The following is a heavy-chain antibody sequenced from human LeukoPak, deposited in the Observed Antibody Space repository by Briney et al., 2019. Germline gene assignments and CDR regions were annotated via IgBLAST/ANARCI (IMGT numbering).Heavy chain of an antibody. CDR1: GFTFSSYA. J-gene: IGHJ5*02. V-gene: IGHV3-23*01. D-gene: IGHD2-15*01. CDR2: ISGSGGST. Sequence: GGSLRLSCAASGFTFSSYAMSWVRQAPGKGLEWVSAISGSGGSTYYADSVKGRFTTSRDNSKNTLYLQMNSLRAEDTAVYYCAKDARQHIVVVAATVNWFDLWGQGTLVTVSS. CDR3: AKDARQHIVVVAATVNWFDL.